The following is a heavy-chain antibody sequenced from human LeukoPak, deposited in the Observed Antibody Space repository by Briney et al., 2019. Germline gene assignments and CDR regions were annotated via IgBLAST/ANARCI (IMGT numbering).Heavy chain of an antibody. D-gene: IGHD1-26*01. CDR2: ISKDGNTR. V-gene: IGHV3-11*01. Sequence: NHGGSLRLSCAASGFTFSDYYMSWIRQAPGKGLEWVSYISKDGNTRNYADSVKGRFTISRDNAKNSLFLQMNSLRAEDTAVYYCARVMRSGSPFDYWGQGTLVTVSS. CDR1: GFTFSDYY. CDR3: ARVMRSGSPFDY. J-gene: IGHJ4*02.